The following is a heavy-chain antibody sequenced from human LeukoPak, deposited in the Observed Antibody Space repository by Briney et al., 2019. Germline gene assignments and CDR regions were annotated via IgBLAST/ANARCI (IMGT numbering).Heavy chain of an antibody. CDR3: ATDGVIAVAGPPLH. CDR1: GYTLTELS. CDR2: FDPEDGET. D-gene: IGHD6-19*01. J-gene: IGHJ4*02. Sequence: ASVKVSCKVSGYTLTELSMHWVRQAPGKGLEWVGGFDPEDGETIYAQKFQGRVTMTEDTSTDTAYMELSSLRSEDTAVYYCATDGVIAVAGPPLHWGQGTLVTVSP. V-gene: IGHV1-24*01.